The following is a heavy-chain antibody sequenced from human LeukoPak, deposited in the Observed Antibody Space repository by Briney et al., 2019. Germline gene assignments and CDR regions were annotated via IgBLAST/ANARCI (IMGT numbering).Heavy chain of an antibody. CDR1: GGTSSSYA. V-gene: IGHV1-69*05. CDR2: IIPIFGTA. CDR3: ARDGENDAFDI. J-gene: IGHJ3*02. Sequence: SVKVSCKASGGTSSSYAISWVRQAPGQGLEWMGRIIPIFGTANYAQKFQGRVTITTDESTSTAYMELSSLRSEDTAVYYCARDGENDAFDIWGQGTMVTVSS.